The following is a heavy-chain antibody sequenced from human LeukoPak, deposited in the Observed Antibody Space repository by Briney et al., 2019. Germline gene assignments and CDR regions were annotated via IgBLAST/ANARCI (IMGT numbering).Heavy chain of an antibody. J-gene: IGHJ4*02. CDR2: IKQDGSEK. V-gene: IGHV3-7*01. Sequence: GGSLRLSCAASGFFFSSYWMSWVRQAPGKGLEWVANIKQDGSEKYYVDSVKGRLTISRDNAKNSLYLQMNSLRAEDTAVYYCTRHVRFEGVDYWGQGTLVTVSS. CDR3: TRHVRFEGVDY. D-gene: IGHD3-3*01. CDR1: GFFFSSYW.